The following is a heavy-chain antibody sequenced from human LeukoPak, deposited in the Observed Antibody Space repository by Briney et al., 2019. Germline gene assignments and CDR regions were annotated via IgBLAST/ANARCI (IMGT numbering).Heavy chain of an antibody. CDR2: IYYSGST. CDR1: GGSISSYY. V-gene: IGHV4-59*08. D-gene: IGHD3-10*01. J-gene: IGHJ2*01. CDR3: ARHHPLGVDYWYFDL. Sequence: SEALSLTCTVSGGSISSYYWSWIQQPPGKELEWIGYIYYSGSTNYNPSLKSRVTISVDTSKNQFSLKLSSVTAADTAVYYCARHHPLGVDYWYFDLWGRGTLVTVSS.